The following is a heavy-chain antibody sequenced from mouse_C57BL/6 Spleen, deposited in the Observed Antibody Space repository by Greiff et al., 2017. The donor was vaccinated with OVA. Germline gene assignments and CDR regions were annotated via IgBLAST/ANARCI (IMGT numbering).Heavy chain of an antibody. J-gene: IGHJ1*03. CDR1: GYSITSGYY. V-gene: IGHV3-6*01. D-gene: IGHD1-1*01. Sequence: EVQLQQSGPGLVKPSQSLSLTCSVTGYSITSGYYWNWIRQFPGNKLEWMGYISYDGSNNYNPSLKNRISITRDTSKNQFFLKLNSVTTEDTATYYCAREINYYGSSYWYFDVWGTGTTVTVSS. CDR3: AREINYYGSSYWYFDV. CDR2: ISYDGSN.